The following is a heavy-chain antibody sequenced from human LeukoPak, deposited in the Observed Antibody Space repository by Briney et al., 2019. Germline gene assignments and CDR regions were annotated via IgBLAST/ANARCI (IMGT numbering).Heavy chain of an antibody. D-gene: IGHD3-10*01. CDR1: GGSFSGYY. CDR3: AGMVRGVINY. Sequence: PSETLSLTCAVYGGSFSGYYWSWIRQPPGKGLEWIGEINHSGSTNYNPSLKSRVTISVDTSKNQFSLKLSTVTAADTAVYYCAGMVRGVINYWGQGTLVTVSS. J-gene: IGHJ4*02. V-gene: IGHV4-34*01. CDR2: INHSGST.